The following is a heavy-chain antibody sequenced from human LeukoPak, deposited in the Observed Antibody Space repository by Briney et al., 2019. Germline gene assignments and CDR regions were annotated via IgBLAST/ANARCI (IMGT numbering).Heavy chain of an antibody. CDR3: ARLWGGYYTYYYYYYMDV. D-gene: IGHD3-3*01. V-gene: IGHV3-48*01. J-gene: IGHJ6*03. CDR2: ISSSSSTI. CDR1: GFTFSSYS. Sequence: GGSLRLSCAASGFTFSSYSMNWVRQAPGKGLEWVSYISSSSSTIYYADSVKGRFTISRDNAKNSLYLQMNSLRAEDTAVYYCARLWGGYYTYYYYYYMDVWGKGTTVTVSS.